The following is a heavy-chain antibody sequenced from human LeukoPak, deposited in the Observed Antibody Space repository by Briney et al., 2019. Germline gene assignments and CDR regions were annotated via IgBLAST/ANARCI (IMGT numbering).Heavy chain of an antibody. CDR3: ARGNIVVVVAANTYYYYGMDV. D-gene: IGHD2-15*01. V-gene: IGHV4-30-2*01. Sequence: TSETLSLTCAVSGGSISSGGYSWSWIRQPPGKGLEWIGYIYHSGSTYYNPSLKSRVTISVDRSKNQFSLKLSSVTAADTAVYYCARGNIVVVVAANTYYYYGMDVWGQGTTVTVSS. J-gene: IGHJ6*02. CDR2: IYHSGST. CDR1: GGSISSGGYS.